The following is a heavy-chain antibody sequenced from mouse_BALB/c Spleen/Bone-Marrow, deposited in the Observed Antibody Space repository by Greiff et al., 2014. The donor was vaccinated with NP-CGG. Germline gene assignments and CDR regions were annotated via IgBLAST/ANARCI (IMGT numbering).Heavy chain of an antibody. CDR2: IYPGSSDT. V-gene: IGHV1-5*01. D-gene: IGHD2-14*01. CDR1: GYTFTSYW. J-gene: IGHJ3*01. CDR3: TRYYYRFSAWFAY. Sequence: VQLKESGTVLARPGASVKMSCKASGYTFTSYWMHWVKQRPGQGLEWIGAIYPGSSDTSYNQKFKGKAKLTAVTSTSTAYMELSSLTNEDSAVYYCTRYYYRFSAWFAYWGQGTLVTVSA.